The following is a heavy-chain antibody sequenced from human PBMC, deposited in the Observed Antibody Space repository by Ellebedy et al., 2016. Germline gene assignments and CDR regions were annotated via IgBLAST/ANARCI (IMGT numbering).Heavy chain of an antibody. V-gene: IGHV3-11*01. J-gene: IGHJ4*02. D-gene: IGHD1-1*01. Sequence: GGSLRLXXAASGFTLSDYYMSWIRQSPGKGLEWVSYISRSGSTINYADSVKGRFTISRDNAKNSLYLQLNSLRAEDTAVYFCARGTGHFDYWGQGTLVTVSS. CDR3: ARGTGHFDY. CDR1: GFTLSDYY. CDR2: ISRSGSTI.